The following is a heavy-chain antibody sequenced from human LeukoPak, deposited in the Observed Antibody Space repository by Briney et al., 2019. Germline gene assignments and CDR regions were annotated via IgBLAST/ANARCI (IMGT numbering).Heavy chain of an antibody. V-gene: IGHV1-46*01. D-gene: IGHD2-15*01. CDR3: APAATWSPSYFDY. Sequence: ASVKVSCKVSGYTLTSYGIRWVRQPPGQGFEGMGISNPSGGNKSYAQKFQGRVTMARATSTSTVYMELSSLRSEDTAVYYCAPAATWSPSYFDYWGQGTLVTVSS. J-gene: IGHJ4*02. CDR2: SNPSGGNK. CDR1: GYTLTSYG.